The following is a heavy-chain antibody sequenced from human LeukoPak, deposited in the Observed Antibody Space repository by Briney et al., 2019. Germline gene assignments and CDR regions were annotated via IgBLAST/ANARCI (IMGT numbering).Heavy chain of an antibody. D-gene: IGHD3-3*01. V-gene: IGHV3-30*02. CDR2: IRYDGSNK. J-gene: IGHJ3*02. CDR3: ASYDFWTNDAFDI. CDR1: GFTFSSYG. Sequence: GGSLRLSCAASGFTFSSYGMHWVRQAPGKGLEWVAFIRYDGSNKYYADSVKGRFTISRDNSKNTLYLQMNSLRAEDTAVYYCASYDFWTNDAFDIWGQGTMVTVSS.